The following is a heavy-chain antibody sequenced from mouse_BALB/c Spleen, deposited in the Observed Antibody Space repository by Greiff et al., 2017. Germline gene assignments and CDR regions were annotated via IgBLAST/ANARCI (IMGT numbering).Heavy chain of an antibody. J-gene: IGHJ3*01. Sequence: QVQLQQPGAELVKPGAPVKLSCKASGYTFTSYWMNWVKQRPGRGLEWIGRIDPSDSETHYNQKFKDKATLTVDKSSSTAYMQLSSLTSDDSAVYFCARSLSATPYWGQGTLVTVSA. V-gene: IGHV1-69*02. D-gene: IGHD1-2*01. CDR2: IDPSDSET. CDR1: GYTFTSYW. CDR3: ARSLSATPY.